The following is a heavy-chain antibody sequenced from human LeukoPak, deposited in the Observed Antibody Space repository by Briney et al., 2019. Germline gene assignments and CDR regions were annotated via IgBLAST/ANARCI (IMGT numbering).Heavy chain of an antibody. CDR1: GFTFSSYS. CDR2: ISSSSSYI. V-gene: IGHV3-21*01. D-gene: IGHD3-16*02. Sequence: GGSLRLSCAASGFTFSSYSMNWVRQAPGKGLEWVSSISSSSSYIYYADSVRGRFTISRDNAKNSLYLQMNSLRAEDTAVYYCARVIGGYPYYYYGMDVWGQGTTVTVSS. CDR3: ARVIGGYPYYYYGMDV. J-gene: IGHJ6*02.